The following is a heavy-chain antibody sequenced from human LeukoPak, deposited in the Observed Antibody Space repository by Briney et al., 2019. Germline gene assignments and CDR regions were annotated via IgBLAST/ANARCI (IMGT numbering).Heavy chain of an antibody. CDR2: IYSGGST. J-gene: IGHJ3*02. V-gene: IGHV3-53*01. D-gene: IGHD5-18*01. Sequence: PGGSLRLSCAASGFTVSSNYMSWVRQAPGKGLEWVSVIYSGGSTYYADSVKGRFTISRDNSKNTLYLQMNSLRAEDTAEYYCARVADTAMPDDGALDIWGQGTMVTVSS. CDR3: ARVADTAMPDDGALDI. CDR1: GFTVSSNY.